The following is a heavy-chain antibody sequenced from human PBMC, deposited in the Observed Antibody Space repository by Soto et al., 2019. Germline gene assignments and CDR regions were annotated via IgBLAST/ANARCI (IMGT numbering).Heavy chain of an antibody. J-gene: IGHJ4*02. CDR1: GFSLSTSGVG. Sequence: QITLKESGPPLVKPTQTLTLTCTFSGFSLSTSGVGVGWIRQPPGKALEWLVLIYWDDDKRYSPSLKSRLTITKDTSKNQVVLTMTNMDPVDTATYYCAHNKVSTSSYDYWGQGTLVTVSS. V-gene: IGHV2-5*02. CDR3: AHNKVSTSSYDY. D-gene: IGHD6-6*01. CDR2: IYWDDDK.